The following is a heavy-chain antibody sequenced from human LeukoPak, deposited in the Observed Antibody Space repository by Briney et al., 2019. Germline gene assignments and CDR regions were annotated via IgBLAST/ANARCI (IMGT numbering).Heavy chain of an antibody. D-gene: IGHD3-9*01. V-gene: IGHV1-8*01. J-gene: IGHJ4*02. CDR1: GYTFTSYN. CDR2: MNPNRGNT. CDR3: ARGVTVRFRSFVWLSY. Sequence: ASVKVSCKASGYTFTSYNINWGRPATGQGLEWMGWMNPNRGNTGYAQKFQGRVTMTRNTSISTAYMELGSLRSGDTVVYYCARGVTVRFRSFVWLSYWGQGTLDTVSS.